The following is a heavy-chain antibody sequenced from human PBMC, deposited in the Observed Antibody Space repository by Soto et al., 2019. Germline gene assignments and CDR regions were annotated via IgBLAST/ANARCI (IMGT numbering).Heavy chain of an antibody. D-gene: IGHD5-12*01. CDR3: ASSRPNGYNVFDY. V-gene: IGHV3-33*01. Sequence: GGSLRLSCAASGFTFSSYGMHWVRQAPGKGLEWVAVIWYDGSNKYYADSVKGRFTISRDNSKNTLYLQMNSLRAEDTAVYYCASSRPNGYNVFDYWGQGTLVTVSS. J-gene: IGHJ4*02. CDR1: GFTFSSYG. CDR2: IWYDGSNK.